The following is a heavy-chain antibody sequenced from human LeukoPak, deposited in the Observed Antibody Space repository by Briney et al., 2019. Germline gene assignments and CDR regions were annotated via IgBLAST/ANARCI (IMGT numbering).Heavy chain of an antibody. Sequence: GASVKVSCKASGGTFSSYAISWVRQAPGQGLEWMGGIIPIFGTANYAQKFQGRVTITADKSTSAAYMELRSLRSDDTAVYYCARGRDSIGGYWGQGTLITVSS. CDR2: IIPIFGTA. J-gene: IGHJ4*02. CDR3: ARGRDSIGGY. V-gene: IGHV1-69*06. D-gene: IGHD3-22*01. CDR1: GGTFSSYA.